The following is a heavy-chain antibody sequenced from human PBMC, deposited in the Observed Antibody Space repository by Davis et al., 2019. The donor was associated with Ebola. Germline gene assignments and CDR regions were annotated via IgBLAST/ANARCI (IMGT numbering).Heavy chain of an antibody. CDR1: GGSFSGYY. CDR3: ARDWPIDVVVVAATFDY. Sequence: ETLSLTCAVYGGSFSGYYWSWVRQAPGKGLEWVSAISGSGGSTYYADSVKGRFTISRDNSKNSLYLQMNSLRAEDTAVYYCARDWPIDVVVVAATFDYWGQGTLVTVSS. V-gene: IGHV3-23*01. D-gene: IGHD2-15*01. J-gene: IGHJ4*02. CDR2: ISGSGGST.